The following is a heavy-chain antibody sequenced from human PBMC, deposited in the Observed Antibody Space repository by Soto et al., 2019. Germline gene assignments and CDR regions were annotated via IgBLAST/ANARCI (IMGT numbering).Heavy chain of an antibody. CDR1: GFTFTDAW. CDR2: IKSQAEGGTT. V-gene: IGHV3-15*01. D-gene: IGHD5-12*01. J-gene: IGHJ4*02. CDR3: AKDHGWVATILDY. Sequence: KSGGSLRLSCEASGFTFTDAWMTWVRQSPGKGLEWVGRIKSQAEGGTTDYAAPVKGRFTISRDDSKNTLFLHMNSLRAEDTAVYYCAKDHGWVATILDYWGQGTLVTVSS.